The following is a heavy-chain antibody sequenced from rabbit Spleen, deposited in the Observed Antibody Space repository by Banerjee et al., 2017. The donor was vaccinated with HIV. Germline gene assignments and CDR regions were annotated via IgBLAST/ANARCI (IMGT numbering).Heavy chain of an antibody. D-gene: IGHD1-1*01. J-gene: IGHJ4*01. V-gene: IGHV1S7*01. CDR3: AREYVNTFNL. CDR1: GFDFSSYY. Sequence: QLKESGGGLVQPGGSLKLSCKASGFDFSSYYMSWVRQAPGKGLEWIGYIDPVFGSTYYSNWVNGRFTISSHNAQNTLYLQLNSLTAADTATYFCAREYVNTFNLWGPGTLVTVS. CDR2: IDPVFGST.